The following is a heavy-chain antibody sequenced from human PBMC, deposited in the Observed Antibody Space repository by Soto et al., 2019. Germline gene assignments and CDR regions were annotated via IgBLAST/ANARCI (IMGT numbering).Heavy chain of an antibody. J-gene: IGHJ4*02. CDR2: ISYDGSNK. Sequence: GGSLRLSCAASGFTFSSYGMHWVRQAPGKGLEWVAVISYDGSNKYYADSVKGRFTISRDNSKNTLYLQMNSLRAEDTAVYYCAKSLSIAVAGLDYWGQGTLVTVSS. CDR3: AKSLSIAVAGLDY. CDR1: GFTFSSYG. D-gene: IGHD6-19*01. V-gene: IGHV3-30*18.